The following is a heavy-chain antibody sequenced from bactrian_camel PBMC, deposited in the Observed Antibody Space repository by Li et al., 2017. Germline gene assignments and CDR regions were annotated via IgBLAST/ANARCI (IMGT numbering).Heavy chain of an antibody. CDR1: EYTYNSYC. D-gene: IGHD4*01. CDR3: AADSFRYATIETTTCPWPVGY. CDR2: IGIDGTT. V-gene: IGHV3S63*01. J-gene: IGHJ6*01. Sequence: HVQLVESGGGSVQAGGSLTLSCVATEYTYNSYCMAWFRQSPHTSWLERERVARIGIDGTTTYADSVKGRFTISRDNAKNTVYLQMSSLKPEDTAVYYCAADSFRYATIETTTCPWPVGYWGQGTQVTVS.